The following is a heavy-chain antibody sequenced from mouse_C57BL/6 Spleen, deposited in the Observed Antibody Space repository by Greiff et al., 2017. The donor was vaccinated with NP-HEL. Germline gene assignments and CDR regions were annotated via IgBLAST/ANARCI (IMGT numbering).Heavy chain of an antibody. D-gene: IGHD2-3*01. CDR2: INPGSGGT. J-gene: IGHJ2*01. CDR1: GYAFTNYL. CDR3: ARRGYYDGYLDY. Sequence: VQLQQSGAELVRPGTSVKVSCKASGYAFTNYLIEWVKQRPGQGLEWIGVINPGSGGTNYNEKFKGKATLTADKSSSTAYMQLSSLTSEDSAVYFCARRGYYDGYLDYWGQGTTLTVSS. V-gene: IGHV1-54*01.